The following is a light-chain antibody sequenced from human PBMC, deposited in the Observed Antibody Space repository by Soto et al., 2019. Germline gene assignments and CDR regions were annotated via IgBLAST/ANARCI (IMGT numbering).Light chain of an antibody. Sequence: QSALTQPPSVSGSPGQSVAISCTGTSSDVGNYNRVSWYQQPPGTAPRLMIYDVSNRPSGVPDRFSGSKSGNTASLTISGLQADDEADYYCSSYTTSSTYVFGTGTKVT. V-gene: IGLV2-18*02. J-gene: IGLJ1*01. CDR3: SSYTTSSTYV. CDR1: SSDVGNYNR. CDR2: DVS.